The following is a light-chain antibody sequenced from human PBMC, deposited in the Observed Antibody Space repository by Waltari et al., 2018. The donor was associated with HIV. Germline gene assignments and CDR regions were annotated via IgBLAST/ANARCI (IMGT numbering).Light chain of an antibody. CDR1: SSNIGSNH. Sequence: QSVVTQPPSVSGNPGQWVTISCSGSSSNIGSNHVNWYQHLPGTAPKLLIYNNNQRPSGVPDRFSGSKSGTSASLAISGLQSEDEADYFCAAWHDSLNGPVFGGGTKLTVL. V-gene: IGLV1-44*01. CDR2: NNN. J-gene: IGLJ3*02. CDR3: AAWHDSLNGPV.